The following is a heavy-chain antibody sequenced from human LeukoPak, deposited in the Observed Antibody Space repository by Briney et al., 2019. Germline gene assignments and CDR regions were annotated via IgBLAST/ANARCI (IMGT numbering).Heavy chain of an antibody. D-gene: IGHD3-10*01. CDR1: GFTVSSNY. Sequence: GGSLRLSCAASGFTVSSNYMSWVRQAQGKGLEWVSVIYSGGSTYYADSVKGRFTISRDNSKNTLYLQMNSLRAEDTAVYYCARGTLLWFDETGDAFDIWGQGTMVTVSS. CDR2: IYSGGST. CDR3: ARGTLLWFDETGDAFDI. V-gene: IGHV3-66*01. J-gene: IGHJ3*02.